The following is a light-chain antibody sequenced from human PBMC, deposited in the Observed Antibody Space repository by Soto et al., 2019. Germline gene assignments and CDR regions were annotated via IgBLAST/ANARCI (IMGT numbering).Light chain of an antibody. CDR3: QQGYSFPVT. Sequence: DIQMTQSPSTVSAYVGDSVTITCRASQSITTWLAWYQQRPGKAPKLLIYDASSLESGVPSRFSGSGSGTDFTLTISSLQPEDFATYYCQQGYSFPVTFGGGTKVDIK. V-gene: IGKV1-5*01. CDR1: QSITTW. CDR2: DAS. J-gene: IGKJ4*01.